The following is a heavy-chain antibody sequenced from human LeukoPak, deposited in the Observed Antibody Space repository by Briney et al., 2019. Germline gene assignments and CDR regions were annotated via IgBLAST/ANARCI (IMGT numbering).Heavy chain of an antibody. CDR3: VRPLWSDES. CDR1: GFAFSSYV. Sequence: GGSLRLSCSAAGFAFSSYVMHWVRQAPGKGLEYVAAISSNGRSTYYVDSVKDRFTISRDNSKNTLYLQMSSLRVEDTAVYFCVRPLWSDESWGQGTLVTVSS. J-gene: IGHJ5*02. D-gene: IGHD5-18*01. CDR2: ISSNGRST. V-gene: IGHV3-64D*06.